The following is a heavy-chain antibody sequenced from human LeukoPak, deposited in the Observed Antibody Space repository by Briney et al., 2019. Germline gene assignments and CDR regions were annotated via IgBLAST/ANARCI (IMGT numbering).Heavy chain of an antibody. CDR2: ISYTGRNQ. Sequence: GGSLRLSCAASGFTFSIYGMHWVRQAPGKGLEWVAIISYTGRNQYYSDSVKGRFTISRDNSKNTLYLQMDSLRAEDAAVYYCAKDWDPGYYDSSGSYPDYWGQGTLVTVSS. D-gene: IGHD3-22*01. J-gene: IGHJ4*02. CDR1: GFTFSIYG. V-gene: IGHV3-30*18. CDR3: AKDWDPGYYDSSGSYPDY.